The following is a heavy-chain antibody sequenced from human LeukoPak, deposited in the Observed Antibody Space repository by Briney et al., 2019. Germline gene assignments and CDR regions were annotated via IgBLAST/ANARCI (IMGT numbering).Heavy chain of an antibody. J-gene: IGHJ4*02. CDR2: IWNDGSNK. CDR3: ARGRGKAVAGTGTETYYLDY. Sequence: GGSLRLSCAASGFTFSNYGMHWVRQAPGKGLEWVAVIWNDGSNKYYVDSVKGRFTISRDNSKNTVYLQMNSLRAEDTAVYYCARGRGKAVAGTGTETYYLDYWGQGTLVTVSS. CDR1: GFTFSNYG. V-gene: IGHV3-33*01. D-gene: IGHD6-19*01.